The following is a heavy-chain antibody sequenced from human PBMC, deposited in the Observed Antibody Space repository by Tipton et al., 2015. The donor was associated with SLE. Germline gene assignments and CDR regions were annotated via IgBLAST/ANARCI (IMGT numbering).Heavy chain of an antibody. J-gene: IGHJ4*02. CDR1: GDSISNNNYY. CDR2: INYSGTT. CDR3: ARLSPLAGWYYFDY. Sequence: TLSLTCTISGDSISNNNYYWGWIRQPPGEGLELIGNINYSGTTYYNPSLKTRVTISVDASKTQFSLRLTSVTAADTAVYYCARLSPLAGWYYFDYWGQGSLVTVSS. D-gene: IGHD3-9*01. V-gene: IGHV4-39*07.